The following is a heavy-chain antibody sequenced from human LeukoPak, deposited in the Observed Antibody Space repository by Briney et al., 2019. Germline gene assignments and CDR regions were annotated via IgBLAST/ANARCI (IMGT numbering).Heavy chain of an antibody. CDR3: AREPTRYSSSSGVYY. Sequence: PSETLSLTCAVYGGSFSGYYWSWIRQPPGKGLEWIGEINHSGSTNYNPSLKGRVTISVDTSKNQFSLKLSSVTAADTAVYYCAREPTRYSSSSGVYYWGQGTLVTVSS. V-gene: IGHV4-34*01. D-gene: IGHD6-13*01. CDR2: INHSGST. CDR1: GGSFSGYY. J-gene: IGHJ4*02.